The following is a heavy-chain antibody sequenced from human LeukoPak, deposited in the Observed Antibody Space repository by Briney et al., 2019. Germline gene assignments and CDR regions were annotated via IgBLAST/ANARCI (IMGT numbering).Heavy chain of an antibody. CDR3: ARTYSSSWYGVHYFDY. CDR2: INHSGST. CDR1: GGSFSGYY. V-gene: IGHV4-34*01. J-gene: IGHJ4*02. D-gene: IGHD6-13*01. Sequence: SETLSLTCAVYGGSFSGYYWSWIRQPPGKGLEWIGEINHSGSTNYNPSLKSRVTISVDTSKNQFSLKLSSVTAADTAVYYCARTYSSSWYGVHYFDYWGQGTLVTVSS.